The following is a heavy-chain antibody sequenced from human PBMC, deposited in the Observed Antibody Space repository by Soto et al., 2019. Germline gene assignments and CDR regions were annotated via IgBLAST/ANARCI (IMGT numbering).Heavy chain of an antibody. Sequence: QLQLQESGPGLVKPSETLSLTCTVSGGSISSSSYYWGWIRQPPGKGLEWIGSIYYSGSTYYNPSLKSRVTISVATSKNQFSLKLSSVTAADTAVYYCAREAGYYYGMDVWGQGTTVTVSS. CDR3: AREAGYYYGMDV. V-gene: IGHV4-39*02. CDR1: GGSISSSSYY. D-gene: IGHD6-13*01. CDR2: IYYSGST. J-gene: IGHJ6*02.